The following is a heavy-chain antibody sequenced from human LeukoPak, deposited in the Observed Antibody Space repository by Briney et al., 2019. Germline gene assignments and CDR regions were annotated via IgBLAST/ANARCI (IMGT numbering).Heavy chain of an antibody. J-gene: IGHJ5*02. D-gene: IGHD4-17*01. CDR2: IYYSGST. Sequence: SETLSLTCTVSGGSISSYYWSWIRQPPGKRLEWIGYIYYSGSTNYNPSLKSRVTISVDTSKNQFSLKLSSVTAADTAVYYCARGYGSTWFDPWGQGTLVTVSS. CDR3: ARGYGSTWFDP. V-gene: IGHV4-59*01. CDR1: GGSISSYY.